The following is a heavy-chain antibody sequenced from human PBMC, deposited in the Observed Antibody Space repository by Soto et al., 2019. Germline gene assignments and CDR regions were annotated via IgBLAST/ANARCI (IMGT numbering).Heavy chain of an antibody. D-gene: IGHD6-13*01. CDR1: GFTFSNAW. Sequence: EVQLVESGGGLVKPGGSLRLSCAASGFTFSNAWMSWVRQAPGKGLEWFGRIKSKSDGGTADYAAPVKGRFTISRDDSKNTLYLQMNSLKTEDTAVYYCTTNPRVEQQRKTRYYYYGMDVWGQGTTVTVSS. V-gene: IGHV3-15*01. CDR2: IKSKSDGGTA. CDR3: TTNPRVEQQRKTRYYYYGMDV. J-gene: IGHJ6*02.